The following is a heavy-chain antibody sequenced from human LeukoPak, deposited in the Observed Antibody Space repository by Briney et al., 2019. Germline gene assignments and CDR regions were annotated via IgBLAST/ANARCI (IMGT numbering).Heavy chain of an antibody. D-gene: IGHD6-19*01. CDR3: TRGGPVAGTHKYFQH. J-gene: IGHJ1*01. Sequence: SVKVSCKASGYTVTSYAISWVRQAPGQGLEWMGGIIPIFGTANYAQKFQGRVTITADESTSTAYMELSSLRSEDTAVYYCTRGGPVAGTHKYFQHWGQGTLVTVSS. CDR2: IIPIFGTA. V-gene: IGHV1-69*13. CDR1: GYTVTSYA.